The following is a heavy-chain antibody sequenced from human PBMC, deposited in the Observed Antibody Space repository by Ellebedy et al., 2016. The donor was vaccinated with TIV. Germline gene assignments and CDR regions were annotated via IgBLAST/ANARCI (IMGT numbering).Heavy chain of an antibody. CDR1: GASFTMNDW. Sequence: SETLSLXXAVSGASFTMNDWWSWVRQSPGKGLEWIGEIYVSGSTNYNPSLKSRVTMSIDKSKSQFSLKLTSVTAADTAVYYCARALIAPRPYYFAYWGQGALVTVSS. CDR3: ARALIAPRPYYFAY. CDR2: IYVSGST. V-gene: IGHV4-4*02. J-gene: IGHJ4*02. D-gene: IGHD6-6*01.